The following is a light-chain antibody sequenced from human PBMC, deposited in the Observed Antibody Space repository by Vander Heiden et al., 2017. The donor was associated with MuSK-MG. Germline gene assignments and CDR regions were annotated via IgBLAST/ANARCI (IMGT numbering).Light chain of an antibody. CDR2: GAS. J-gene: IGKJ4*01. CDR1: QSVSSSY. Sequence: IVFTQSPGTLALAPGERATLSCRASQSVSSSYLAWYQQKPGQAPRLLIYGASSRATGIPDRFSGSGYGTDFTLTISRREPEDFAVYYCQQHGSHLKNTFGGGTKVEIK. CDR3: QQHGSHLKNT. V-gene: IGKV3-20*01.